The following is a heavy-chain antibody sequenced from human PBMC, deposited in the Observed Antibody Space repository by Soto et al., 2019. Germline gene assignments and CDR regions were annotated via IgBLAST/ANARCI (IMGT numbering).Heavy chain of an antibody. Sequence: GGSLRLSCSASGFIFSNYGMHWVRQAPGKGLEWVSYISSSTIYYADSVKGRFTISRDNAKNSLYLQMNSLRAEDTAVYYCAREYCSSTSCLNWFDPWGQGTLVTVSS. CDR1: GFIFSNYG. CDR3: AREYCSSTSCLNWFDP. J-gene: IGHJ5*02. CDR2: ISSSTI. V-gene: IGHV3-48*01. D-gene: IGHD2-2*01.